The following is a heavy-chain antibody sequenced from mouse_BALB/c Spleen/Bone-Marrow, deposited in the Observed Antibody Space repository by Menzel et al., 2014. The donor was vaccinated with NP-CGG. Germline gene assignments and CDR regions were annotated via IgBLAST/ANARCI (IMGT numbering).Heavy chain of an antibody. J-gene: IGHJ3*01. Sequence: LQQSGAELVKPGASVKMSCKASGYTFTSYSMHWVKQTPGQGLEWIGTFYPGNGDTSCNQKFKGKATLTADTFSSTAYMQLSSLTSEDSAVYYCARGWLITYWGQGTLVTVSA. CDR3: ARGWLITY. CDR1: GYTFTSYS. V-gene: IGHV1-12*01. D-gene: IGHD1-1*02. CDR2: FYPGNGDT.